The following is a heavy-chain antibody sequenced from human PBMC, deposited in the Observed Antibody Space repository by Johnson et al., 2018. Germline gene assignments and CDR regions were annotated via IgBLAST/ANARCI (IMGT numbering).Heavy chain of an antibody. CDR1: GFTVSSNY. J-gene: IGHJ6*03. CDR2: IYSGGST. CDR3: ARAGGYSYGDYYYYMDV. V-gene: IGHV3-53*01. D-gene: IGHD5-18*01. Sequence: VQLVESGGGLVQPGGSLRLACAASGFTVSSNYMSWVRQAPGKGLEWVSVIYSGGSTYYADSVKGRFTISRDNSKNKVYLQMNSLRAEDTAVYYCARAGGYSYGDYYYYMDVWGKGTTVTVSS.